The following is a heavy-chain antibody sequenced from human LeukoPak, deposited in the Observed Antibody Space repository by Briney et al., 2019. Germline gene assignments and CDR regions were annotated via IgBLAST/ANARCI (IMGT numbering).Heavy chain of an antibody. CDR1: GGSISTSAFY. V-gene: IGHV4-39*01. Sequence: SETLSLXCTVSGGSISTSAFYWGWIRQPPGKGLEWIGSIYDSGNEFYNPSLKSRVTISADTSKTQFSLKLNSVTAADTAMYYCARQISDYYYYYMDVWGEGITVTVSS. J-gene: IGHJ6*03. CDR2: IYDSGNE. CDR3: ARQISDYYYYYMDV. D-gene: IGHD2/OR15-2a*01.